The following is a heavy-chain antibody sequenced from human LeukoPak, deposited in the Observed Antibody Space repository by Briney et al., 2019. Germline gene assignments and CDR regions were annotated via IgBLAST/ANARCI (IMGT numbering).Heavy chain of an antibody. CDR1: GFTFSSYS. D-gene: IGHD3-3*01. CDR2: ISSSSSYI. Sequence: GGSLRLSCAASGFTFSSYSMNWVRQAPGKGLEWVSSISSSSSYIYYADSVKGRFTISRDNAKNSLYLQMNSLRAEDTAVYYCARDGITIFGVAQQAFDYWGQGTLVTVSS. V-gene: IGHV3-21*01. J-gene: IGHJ4*02. CDR3: ARDGITIFGVAQQAFDY.